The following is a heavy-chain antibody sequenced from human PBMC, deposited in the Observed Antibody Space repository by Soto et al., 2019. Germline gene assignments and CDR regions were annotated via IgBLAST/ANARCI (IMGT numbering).Heavy chain of an antibody. J-gene: IGHJ6*02. D-gene: IGHD3-22*01. V-gene: IGHV1-69*02. CDR1: GGTFSSYT. Sequence: QVQLVQSGAEVKKPGSSVKVSCKASGGTFSSYTISWVRQAPGQGLEWMGRIIPILGIANYAQKFQGRVTITADKSTSTAYMELSSLRSEDTAVYYCARPAEIYDRHRWNYYGMDVWGQGTTVTVSS. CDR2: IIPILGIA. CDR3: ARPAEIYDRHRWNYYGMDV.